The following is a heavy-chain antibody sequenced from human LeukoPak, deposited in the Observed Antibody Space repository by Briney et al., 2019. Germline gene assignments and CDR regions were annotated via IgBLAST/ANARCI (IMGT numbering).Heavy chain of an antibody. CDR2: IKQDGSEK. CDR3: ASQGGYYDSSGYYYAWGAFDI. CDR1: GFTFSSYW. D-gene: IGHD3-22*01. V-gene: IGHV3-7*01. J-gene: IGHJ3*02. Sequence: GGSLRLSCAASGFTFSSYWMSWVRQAPGKGLEWVANIKQDGSEKYYVDSVKGRFTISRDNAKNSLYLQMNSLRAEDTAVYYCASQGGYYDSSGYYYAWGAFDIWGQGTMVTVSS.